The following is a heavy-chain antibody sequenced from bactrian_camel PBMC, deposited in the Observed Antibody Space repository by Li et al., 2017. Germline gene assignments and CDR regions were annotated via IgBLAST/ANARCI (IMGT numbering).Heavy chain of an antibody. Sequence: VQLVESGGGSVQTGGSLRLSCAASGYSISGNCMGWFRQAPGQEREAVACIYADLGTTYYADSVKGRFTISQDNAKNTVYLQMNNLKPEDTAMYYCAADVGSMSANCQPNYWGQGTQVTVS. CDR2: IYADLGTT. CDR1: GYSISGNC. CDR3: AADVGSMSANCQPNY. V-gene: IGHV3S35*01. D-gene: IGHD3*01. J-gene: IGHJ4*01.